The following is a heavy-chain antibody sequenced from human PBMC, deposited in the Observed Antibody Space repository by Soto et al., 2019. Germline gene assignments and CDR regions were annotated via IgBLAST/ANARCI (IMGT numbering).Heavy chain of an antibody. J-gene: IGHJ6*02. CDR3: ARERKFDFWRKGLDV. D-gene: IGHD3-3*01. V-gene: IGHV1-8*01. CDR2: MDPNSGST. Sequence: QAQLVQSGAEVKKPGASVKVSCKASGYTFTSYDINWVRQAPGQGLAGLGWMDPNSGSTGYAQNFQGRVTMTRNISINTAHRELSSLRSEDTAVYYCARERKFDFWRKGLDVWGQGTKVTVSS. CDR1: GYTFTSYD.